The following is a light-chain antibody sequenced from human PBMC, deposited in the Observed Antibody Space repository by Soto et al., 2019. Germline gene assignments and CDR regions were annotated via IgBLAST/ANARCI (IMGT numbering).Light chain of an antibody. CDR1: SGSIARNY. CDR3: QSYDGNTQSEV. V-gene: IGLV6-57*04. Sequence: NFMLTQPHSVSESPGKTVTISCTRSSGSIARNYVQWYQQRPGSAPTTVIFEDNQRPSGVPDRFSGSIDSSSNSASLTISGLKTDDEADYYCQSYDGNTQSEVFGGGTKLTVL. CDR2: EDN. J-gene: IGLJ2*01.